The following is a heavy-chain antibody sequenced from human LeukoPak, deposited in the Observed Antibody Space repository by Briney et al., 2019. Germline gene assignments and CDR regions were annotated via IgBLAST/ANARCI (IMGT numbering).Heavy chain of an antibody. CDR3: ATLTLDIVVPNPAEIFDY. Sequence: ASVKISCKVSGYTFTDYYMHWVQQAPGKGLEWMGLVDPEDGETIYAEKFQGRVTITADTSTDTAYMELSSLRSEDTAVYYCATLTLDIVVPNPAEIFDYWGQGTLVTVSS. D-gene: IGHD5-12*01. J-gene: IGHJ4*02. V-gene: IGHV1-69-2*01. CDR2: VDPEDGET. CDR1: GYTFTDYY.